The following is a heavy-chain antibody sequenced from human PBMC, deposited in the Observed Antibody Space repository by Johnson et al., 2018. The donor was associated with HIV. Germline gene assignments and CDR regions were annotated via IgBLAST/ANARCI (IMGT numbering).Heavy chain of an antibody. D-gene: IGHD2-2*01. CDR3: ARERIGYSSSGDAFDL. CDR1: GFTFSSYA. J-gene: IGHJ3*01. CDR2: ISYDGSNK. Sequence: QVQLVESGGGVVQPGRSLRLSCAASGFTFSSYAMHWVHQAPGKGLEWVAVISYDGSNKYYADSVKGRFTISRDNAKNTLYLKMNSLRAEDTAVYYCARERIGYSSSGDAFDLWGQETVVTVSS. V-gene: IGHV3-30-3*01.